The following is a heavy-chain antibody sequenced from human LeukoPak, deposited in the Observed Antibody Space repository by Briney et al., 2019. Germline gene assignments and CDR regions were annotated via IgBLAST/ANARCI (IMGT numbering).Heavy chain of an antibody. CDR3: ARAPKYYYDSSGYYPFDY. Sequence: PSETLSLTCTVSGGSISSYYWSWIRQPPGKGLEWIGYIYYSGSTNYNPSLKSRVTISVDTSKNQFSLKLSSVTAADTAVYYCARAPKYYYDSSGYYPFDYWGQGTLVTVSS. D-gene: IGHD3-22*01. J-gene: IGHJ4*02. V-gene: IGHV4-59*12. CDR2: IYYSGST. CDR1: GGSISSYY.